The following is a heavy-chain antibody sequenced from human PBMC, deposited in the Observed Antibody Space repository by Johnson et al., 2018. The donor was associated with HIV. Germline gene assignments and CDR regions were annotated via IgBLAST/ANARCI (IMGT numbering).Heavy chain of an antibody. J-gene: IGHJ3*02. CDR1: GFTFSSYW. CDR2: IKQDGSEK. Sequence: VQLVESGGGLVQPGGSLRLSCAVSGFTFSSYWMTWVRQAPGKGLEWVANIKQDGSEKYYADSVKGRFTISRDNSKNTLYLQMSSLRTEDTAVYYCARVLVARGPGAFDIWGQGTMVTVSS. CDR3: ARVLVARGPGAFDI. V-gene: IGHV3-7*02.